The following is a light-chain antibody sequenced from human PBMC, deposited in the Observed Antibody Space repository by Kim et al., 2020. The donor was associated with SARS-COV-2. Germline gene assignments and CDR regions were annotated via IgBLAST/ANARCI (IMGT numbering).Light chain of an antibody. CDR3: QQANSFPLT. CDR1: QDIYIR. Sequence: ASVGDRVIITCRASQDIYIRLAWYQVKPGKAPKLLIACATALQSGVPSRFSGSGSGTYFTLTITSLQPEDFATYYCQQANSFPLTFGGGTKVDIK. V-gene: IGKV1-12*01. J-gene: IGKJ4*01. CDR2: CAT.